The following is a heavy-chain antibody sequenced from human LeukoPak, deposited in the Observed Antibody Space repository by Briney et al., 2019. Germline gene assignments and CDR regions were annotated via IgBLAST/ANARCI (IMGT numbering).Heavy chain of an antibody. J-gene: IGHJ4*02. D-gene: IGHD6-19*01. CDR1: GFTFSTYW. V-gene: IGHV3-23*01. Sequence: PRGSLRLSCAASGFTFSTYWMSWVRQAPGKGLEWVSAISSSGGSTYYADSVKGRFTISRENSKNTLYLQMNSLRGEDTAVYYCARRSGIAVAGAFDYWGQGTLVTVSS. CDR3: ARRSGIAVAGAFDY. CDR2: ISSSGGST.